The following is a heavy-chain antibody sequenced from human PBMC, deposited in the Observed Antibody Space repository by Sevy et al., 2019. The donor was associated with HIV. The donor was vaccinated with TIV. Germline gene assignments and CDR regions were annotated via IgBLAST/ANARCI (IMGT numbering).Heavy chain of an antibody. CDR2: IIPIFGTA. D-gene: IGHD4-4*01. CDR1: GGTFSSYA. Sequence: ASVKVSCKASGGTFSSYAISWVRQAPGQGLEWMGGIIPIFGTANYAQKFQGRVTITADESTSTAYMELSGLGSEDTAVYYCASSTVATYYYYYYGMDVWGQGTTVTVSS. J-gene: IGHJ6*02. V-gene: IGHV1-69*13. CDR3: ASSTVATYYYYYYGMDV.